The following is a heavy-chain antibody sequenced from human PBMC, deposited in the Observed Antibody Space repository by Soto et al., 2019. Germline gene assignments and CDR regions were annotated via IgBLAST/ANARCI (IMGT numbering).Heavy chain of an antibody. V-gene: IGHV3-43*01. CDR1: GFTFDDHA. Sequence: EVLLVESGGDVVQPGGSLRLSCSVSGFTFDDHAMHWVRQAPGKGLEWVSLITWDGATTYYAASVKGRFTISSDNSADAVYLPLYSLRPDDDALYCCAIPASFDGTGATQVLQNRGHGTLVSV. CDR2: ITWDGATT. CDR3: AIPASFDGTGATQVLQN. D-gene: IGHD3-9*01. J-gene: IGHJ1*01.